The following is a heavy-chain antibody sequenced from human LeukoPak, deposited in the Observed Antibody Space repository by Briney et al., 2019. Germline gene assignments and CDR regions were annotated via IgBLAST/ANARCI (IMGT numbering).Heavy chain of an antibody. D-gene: IGHD6-13*01. Sequence: PSETLSLTCTDSGGSISSGDYYWSWIRQPPGKGLEWIGYIYYSGSTDYNPSLKSRVTISVDTSKNQFSLKLSSVTAADTAVYYCARGRGYSSSWFRASNWYFDLWGRGTLVTVSS. J-gene: IGHJ2*01. CDR1: GGSISSGDYY. V-gene: IGHV4-30-4*01. CDR2: IYYSGST. CDR3: ARGRGYSSSWFRASNWYFDL.